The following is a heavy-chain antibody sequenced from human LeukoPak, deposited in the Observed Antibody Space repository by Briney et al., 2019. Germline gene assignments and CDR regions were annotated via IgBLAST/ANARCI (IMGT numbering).Heavy chain of an antibody. D-gene: IGHD1-14*01. V-gene: IGHV1-18*01. CDR1: GYTFTSYD. J-gene: IGHJ6*02. Sequence: ASVKVSCKASGYTFTSYDINWVRQDPGQGLEWMGWISAYNGNTNYAQKLQGRVTMTTDTSTSTAYMELRSLRSDDTAVYYCATSPNRPTSDHHLDGWGQGTPVTISS. CDR2: ISAYNGNT. CDR3: ATSPNRPTSDHHLDG.